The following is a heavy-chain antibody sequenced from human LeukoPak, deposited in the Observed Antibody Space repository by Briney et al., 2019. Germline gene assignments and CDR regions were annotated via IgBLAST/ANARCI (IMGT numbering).Heavy chain of an antibody. CDR1: GDSVSSNSAA. V-gene: IGHV6-1*01. J-gene: IGHJ1*01. Sequence: TSQTLSLTCAISGDSVSSNSAAWNWIRQSPSRGLEWLGRTYYRSKWYNDYAVSVKSRITINPDTSKNQFSLQLNSVTPEDTAVYYCARDPRNIDSSGYQHWGQGTLVTVSS. D-gene: IGHD3-22*01. CDR2: TYYRSKWYN. CDR3: ARDPRNIDSSGYQH.